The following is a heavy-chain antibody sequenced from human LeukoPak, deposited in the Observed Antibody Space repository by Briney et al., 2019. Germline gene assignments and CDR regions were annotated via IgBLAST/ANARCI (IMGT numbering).Heavy chain of an antibody. V-gene: IGHV4-34*01. J-gene: IGHJ3*02. CDR1: GGSFSGYY. CDR3: AREENIAVAGIDI. CDR2: INHSGST. D-gene: IGHD6-19*01. Sequence: SETLSLTCAVYGGSFSGYYWSWIRQPPGKGLEWIGEINHSGSTNYNPFLKSRVTISVDTSKNQFSLKLSSVTAADTAVYYCAREENIAVAGIDIWGQGTMVTVSS.